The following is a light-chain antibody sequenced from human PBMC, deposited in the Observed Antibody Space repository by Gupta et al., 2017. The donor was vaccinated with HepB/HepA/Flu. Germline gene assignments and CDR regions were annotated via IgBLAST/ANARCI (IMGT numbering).Light chain of an antibody. CDR3: SSDAGSDNLV. Sequence: QSALTQPPSASGSPGQSVTISCPVTSSDVGGYNYYSCYQHHPVKAPKVMIYEVYHRPSGVPGRFSGSKAGTTASLTVSGLQDEEEAVYYCSSDAGSDNLVFGGGTKVTVL. CDR2: EVY. J-gene: IGLJ2*01. CDR1: SSDVGGYNY. V-gene: IGLV2-8*01.